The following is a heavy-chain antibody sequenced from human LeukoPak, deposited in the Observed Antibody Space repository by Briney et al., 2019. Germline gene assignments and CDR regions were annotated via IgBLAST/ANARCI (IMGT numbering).Heavy chain of an antibody. CDR2: INPNSGGT. J-gene: IGHJ4*02. Sequence: ASVKVSCKASGYTFTGYYLHWVRQAPGQGLEWMGWINPNSGGTNYAQKFQGRVTMTRDTSISTAYMELSRLTSDDTAVYYCARDDGFCRGVACYGKFDYWGQGTLVTVSS. V-gene: IGHV1-2*02. D-gene: IGHD2-15*01. CDR1: GYTFTGYY. CDR3: ARDDGFCRGVACYGKFDY.